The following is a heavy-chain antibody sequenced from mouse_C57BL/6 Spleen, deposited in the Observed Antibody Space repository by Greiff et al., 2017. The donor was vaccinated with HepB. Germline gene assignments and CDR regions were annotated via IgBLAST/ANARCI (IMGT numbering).Heavy chain of an antibody. Sequence: QVHVKQSGAELVKPGASVKLSCKASGYTFTSYWMHWVKQRPGRGLEWIGRIDPNSGGTKYNEKFKSKATLTVDKPSSTAYMQLSSLTSEDSAVYYCARWGYGITHYYAMDYWGQGTSVTVSS. V-gene: IGHV1-72*01. CDR1: GYTFTSYW. J-gene: IGHJ4*01. D-gene: IGHD1-1*01. CDR3: ARWGYGITHYYAMDY. CDR2: IDPNSGGT.